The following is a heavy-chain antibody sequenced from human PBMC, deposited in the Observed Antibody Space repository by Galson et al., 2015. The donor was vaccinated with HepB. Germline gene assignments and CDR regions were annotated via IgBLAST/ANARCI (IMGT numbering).Heavy chain of an antibody. Sequence: SLRLSCAASGFTLSSYNMNWVRQAPGKGLEWVSYSSSSSSTIYYADSVKGRFTISRDNAKNSLYLQINSLRAEDTAVYFCTRGGKGSGSAHYYGMDVWGQGTTVTVSS. D-gene: IGHD3-10*01. CDR1: GFTLSSYN. CDR3: TRGGKGSGSAHYYGMDV. V-gene: IGHV3-48*04. CDR2: SSSSSSTI. J-gene: IGHJ6*02.